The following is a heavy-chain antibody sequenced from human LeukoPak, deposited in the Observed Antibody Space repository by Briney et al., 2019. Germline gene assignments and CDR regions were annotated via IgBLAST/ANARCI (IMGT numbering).Heavy chain of an antibody. CDR1: GFTFSSYS. V-gene: IGHV3-48*01. D-gene: IGHD3-9*01. CDR2: ISSSSSTI. J-gene: IGHJ4*02. CDR3: ARVVRAYDILTGYPDY. Sequence: GGSLRLSCAASGFTFSSYSMNWVRQAPGKGLEWVSYISSSSSTIYYADSVKGRLTISRDNAKNSLYLQMNSLRAEDTAVYYCARVVRAYDILTGYPDYWGQGTLVTVSS.